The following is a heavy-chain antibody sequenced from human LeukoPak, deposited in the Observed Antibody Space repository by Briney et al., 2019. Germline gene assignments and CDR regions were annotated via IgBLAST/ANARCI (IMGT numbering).Heavy chain of an antibody. J-gene: IGHJ4*02. V-gene: IGHV1-18*01. CDR1: GYTFTNYG. CDR3: ARDHSSSCQLFDY. CDR2: RSAYNGNT. Sequence: ASVKVSCKASGYTFTNYGITWVRQAPGQGLEWMGWRSAYNGNTKYAQTLQGRVTMTTDTSTSTAYTELRSLRSDDTAVYYCARDHSSSCQLFDYWGQGTLVTVSS. D-gene: IGHD6-13*01.